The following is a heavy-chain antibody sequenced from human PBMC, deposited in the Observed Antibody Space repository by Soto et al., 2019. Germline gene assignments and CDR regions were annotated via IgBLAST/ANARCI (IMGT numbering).Heavy chain of an antibody. CDR2: IYHSGST. D-gene: IGHD6-19*01. CDR3: ARGVYSSGWYPEYFDY. J-gene: IGHJ4*02. Sequence: SETLSLTCAVSGGSISSGGYSWSWIRQPPGKGLEWIGYIYHSGSTYYNPSLKSRVTISVDRSKNQFSLKLSSVTAADTAVYYCARGVYSSGWYPEYFDYWGQGTLVTVSS. V-gene: IGHV4-30-2*01. CDR1: GGSISSGGYS.